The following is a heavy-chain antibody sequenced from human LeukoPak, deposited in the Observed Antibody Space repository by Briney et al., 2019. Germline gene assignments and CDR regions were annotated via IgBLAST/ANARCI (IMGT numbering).Heavy chain of an antibody. CDR3: ARGSYFDY. Sequence: GGSLRPSCAASGFTFSDHHIDWVRQAPGKGLEWVGRIRNKANSYTTEYAASVKGRFTISRDDSKNSLYPQMNSLKTEDTAVYYCARGSYFDYWGQGTLVTVSS. J-gene: IGHJ4*02. D-gene: IGHD3-10*01. CDR2: IRNKANSYTT. CDR1: GFTFSDHH. V-gene: IGHV3-72*01.